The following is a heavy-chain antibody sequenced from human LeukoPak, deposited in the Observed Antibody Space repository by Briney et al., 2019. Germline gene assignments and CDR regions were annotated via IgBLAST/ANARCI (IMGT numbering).Heavy chain of an antibody. D-gene: IGHD3-10*01. Sequence: GGSLRLSCTASGFTFGDYAMSWVRQAPGKGLEWVGFIRSKAYGGTTEYAASVKGRFTISRDDSKSIAYLQMNSLKTEDTAVYYCARGRPMVRDRLEGYYMDVWGKGTTVTISS. CDR1: GFTFGDYA. CDR2: IRSKAYGGTT. V-gene: IGHV3-49*04. J-gene: IGHJ6*03. CDR3: ARGRPMVRDRLEGYYMDV.